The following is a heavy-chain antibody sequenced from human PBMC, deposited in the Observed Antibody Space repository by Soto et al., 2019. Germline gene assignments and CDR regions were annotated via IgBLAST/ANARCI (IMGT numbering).Heavy chain of an antibody. Sequence: EAQLVESGGGLVQPGEALRLSCAASGLTLSRAWMTWVRQAPGKGLEWVANIKPDGSETYYVNAVKGRFTISRDNARNSLYLQMNSLRAVDTAVYYCAKKYDHGAFYLEPWGRGTLVTVSS. J-gene: IGHJ2*01. D-gene: IGHD2-21*01. CDR2: IKPDGSET. V-gene: IGHV3-7*02. CDR3: AKKYDHGAFYLEP. CDR1: GLTLSRAW.